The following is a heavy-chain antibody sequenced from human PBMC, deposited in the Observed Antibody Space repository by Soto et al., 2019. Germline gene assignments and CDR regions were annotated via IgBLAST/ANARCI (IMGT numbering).Heavy chain of an antibody. V-gene: IGHV5-51*01. D-gene: IGHD1-7*01. CDR3: EGTEAVGNTFPGVAV. Sequence: GASLPISGKGSGYSVTSYWSGSLRQMPRKGLEWMGIIYPGDSDTRYSPSFQGQVTISADKSISTAYLQWSSLKASDTAMYYWEGTEAVGNTFPGVAVWVKGTTVPV. CDR1: GYSVTSYW. J-gene: IGHJ6*03. CDR2: IYPGDSDT.